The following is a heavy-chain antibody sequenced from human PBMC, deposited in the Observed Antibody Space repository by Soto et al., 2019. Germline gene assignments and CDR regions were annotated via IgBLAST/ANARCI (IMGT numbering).Heavy chain of an antibody. Sequence: ASVKVSCKAFGYTFTGYHMHWVRQTTGQGLEWMGWMEPSSGRTGYAQKFQGRVTMTRDTSINTAYMELSSLTSDDTAFYYCARGVTAGVDYWGQGTLVTVS. D-gene: IGHD1-26*01. CDR2: MEPSSGRT. J-gene: IGHJ4*02. CDR3: ARGVTAGVDY. V-gene: IGHV1-8*02. CDR1: GYTFTGYH.